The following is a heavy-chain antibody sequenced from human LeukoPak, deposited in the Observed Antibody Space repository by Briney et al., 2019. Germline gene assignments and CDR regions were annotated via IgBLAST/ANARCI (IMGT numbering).Heavy chain of an antibody. Sequence: SETLSLTCAVYGGSFSGNYWSWIRKPPGKGLEWIGEINHSGSTNYNPSLKSRVTISVDTSKNQFSLKLSSVTAADTAVYYCARHLGRRYYFDYWGQGTLVTVSS. J-gene: IGHJ4*02. CDR3: ARHLGRRYYFDY. V-gene: IGHV4-34*01. CDR1: GGSFSGNY. D-gene: IGHD6-6*01. CDR2: INHSGST.